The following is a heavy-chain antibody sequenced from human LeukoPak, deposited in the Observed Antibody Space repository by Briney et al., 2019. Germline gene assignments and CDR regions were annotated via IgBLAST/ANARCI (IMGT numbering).Heavy chain of an antibody. Sequence: ASVKVSCKASGYTFTDYYIHWVRQAPGQGLEWMGWINPNSGGTKYAQKFQGRVTMTRDTSISTAYMELTRLRSDDTALYYCARNLYSGTSLPSYYYYYMDVWGKGTPVTVSS. V-gene: IGHV1-2*02. D-gene: IGHD3-10*01. J-gene: IGHJ6*03. CDR2: INPNSGGT. CDR1: GYTFTDYY. CDR3: ARNLYSGTSLPSYYYYYMDV.